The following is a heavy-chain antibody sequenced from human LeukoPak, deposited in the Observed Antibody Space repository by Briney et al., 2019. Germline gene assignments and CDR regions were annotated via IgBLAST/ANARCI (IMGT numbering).Heavy chain of an antibody. D-gene: IGHD2-21*01. Sequence: GGSLRLSCAASGFSLGDHFMTWIRHAPGKGLEWVAYISSSSTYIKYADSVKGRVTISRDNAKESLYLQMNSLRAEDTAVYYCARAPECAGECYTPTSGLDVWGKGTTVAVSS. J-gene: IGHJ6*04. CDR1: GFSLGDHF. V-gene: IGHV3-11*06. CDR2: ISSSSTYI. CDR3: ARAPECAGECYTPTSGLDV.